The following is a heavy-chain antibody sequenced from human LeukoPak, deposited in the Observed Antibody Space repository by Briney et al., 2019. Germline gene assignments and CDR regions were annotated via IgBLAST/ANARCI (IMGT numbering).Heavy chain of an antibody. Sequence: SGGSLRLSCAASGFTFSSYGMSWVRQAPGKGLEWVSAINGSGGSTYYAASVKGRFTISRDNTNNTLYLQMNSLSAEDTAVYYCAKVVTGTTHSYYYYMDVWGKGTTVTVSS. J-gene: IGHJ6*03. CDR3: AKVVTGTTHSYYYYMDV. V-gene: IGHV3-23*01. CDR2: INGSGGST. D-gene: IGHD1-14*01. CDR1: GFTFSSYG.